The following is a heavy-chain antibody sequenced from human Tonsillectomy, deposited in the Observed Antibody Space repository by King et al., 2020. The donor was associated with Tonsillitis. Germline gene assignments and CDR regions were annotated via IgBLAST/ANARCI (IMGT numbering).Heavy chain of an antibody. D-gene: IGHD3-16*01. Sequence: EVQLVESGGGLVQPGGSLRLSCAASGFTFSNYWMHWVRQVPGKGLVWLARIKSDGGDTIYADSVKGRFTISRDNAKNTLYLHLSSLRADDTAVYYCAGAYYYYYMDVWDKGTTVTVSS. J-gene: IGHJ6*03. CDR3: AGAYYYYYMDV. V-gene: IGHV3-74*01. CDR1: GFTFSNYW. CDR2: IKSDGGDT.